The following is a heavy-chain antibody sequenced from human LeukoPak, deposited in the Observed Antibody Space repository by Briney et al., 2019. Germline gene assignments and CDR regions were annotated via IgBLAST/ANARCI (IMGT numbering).Heavy chain of an antibody. Sequence: GRSLRLSCAASGFTFSSYAMHWVRQAPGKGLEWVAVISYGGSNKYYAGSMKGRFTISRDNSKNTLYLQMNSLRAEDTAVYYCARDVGYCSSTSCFTPPDYWGQGTLVTVSS. D-gene: IGHD2-2*02. CDR3: ARDVGYCSSTSCFTPPDY. J-gene: IGHJ4*02. V-gene: IGHV3-30-3*01. CDR1: GFTFSSYA. CDR2: ISYGGSNK.